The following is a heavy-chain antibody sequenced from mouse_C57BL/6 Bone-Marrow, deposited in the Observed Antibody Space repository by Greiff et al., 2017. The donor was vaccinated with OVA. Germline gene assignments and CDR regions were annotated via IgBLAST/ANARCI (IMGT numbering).Heavy chain of an antibody. CDR3: ARYHGSSYPYYFDY. CDR2: LYPSDSET. Sequence: QVQLQQPGAELVRPGSSVKLSCKASGYTFTSYWMDWVKQRPGQGLEWIGNLYPSDSETHYTQKFKDKATLTVAKSSSTAYMQLSSLTSEDSAVYYCARYHGSSYPYYFDYWGQGTTLTVSS. D-gene: IGHD1-1*01. J-gene: IGHJ2*01. V-gene: IGHV1-61*01. CDR1: GYTFTSYW.